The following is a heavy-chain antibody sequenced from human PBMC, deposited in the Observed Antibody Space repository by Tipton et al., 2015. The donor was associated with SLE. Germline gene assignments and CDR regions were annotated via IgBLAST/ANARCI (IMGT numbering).Heavy chain of an antibody. CDR2: ISHYTGNT. Sequence: QLVQSGAEVKRPGASVKVSCKASGYTFTSYDIHWVRQAPGQGLEWMGWISHYTGNTDYAQRLQGRVTLTTDTPPTTAYMELRSLRSADTAVYYCVERYDTFDIWGQGTIVTVSS. J-gene: IGHJ3*02. V-gene: IGHV1-18*01. CDR3: VERYDTFDI. CDR1: GYTFTSYD. D-gene: IGHD1-1*01.